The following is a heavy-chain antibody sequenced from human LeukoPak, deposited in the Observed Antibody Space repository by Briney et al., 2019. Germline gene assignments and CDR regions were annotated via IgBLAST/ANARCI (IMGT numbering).Heavy chain of an antibody. V-gene: IGHV1-2*02. Sequence: GASVKFSCKASGYVFTDYYIHWVRQAPGQGLEWMGWINPYSGGTNYAQKFRGRVTMTRDPSMSAASVDLSRLTSDDTAVYFCSRWELRRDGIYDWGQGTLVTVSS. D-gene: IGHD1-26*01. CDR2: INPYSGGT. CDR1: GYVFTDYY. CDR3: SRWELRRDGIYD. J-gene: IGHJ4*02.